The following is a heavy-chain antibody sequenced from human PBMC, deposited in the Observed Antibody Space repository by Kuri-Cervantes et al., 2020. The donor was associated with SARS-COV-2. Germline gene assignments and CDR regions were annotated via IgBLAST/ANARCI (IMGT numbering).Heavy chain of an antibody. Sequence: ASVKVSCKASGYTFTSYAMHWVRQAPGQGLEWMGWINPNSGGTNYAQKFQGRFTMTRDTSISTAYMELSRLRSDDTAVYYCARDCIAALGFYYYGMDVWGQGTTVTVSS. CDR1: GYTFTSYA. D-gene: IGHD6-13*01. CDR3: ARDCIAALGFYYYGMDV. CDR2: INPNSGGT. V-gene: IGHV1-2*02. J-gene: IGHJ6*02.